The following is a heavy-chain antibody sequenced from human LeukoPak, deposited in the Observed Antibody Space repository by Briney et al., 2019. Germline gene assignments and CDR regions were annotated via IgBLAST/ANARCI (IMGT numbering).Heavy chain of an antibody. CDR2: IIPMFGTA. CDR3: AREYRGELELRGYYFDY. CDR1: GATFSTDD. J-gene: IGHJ4*02. D-gene: IGHD1-7*01. V-gene: IGHV1-69*05. Sequence: SVKVSFNGSGATFSTDDLSWVRLAPEQGLEWMGGIIPMFGTANYAQKFQGRVRITTDESTSTAYMELSSLRSEDTAVYYCAREYRGELELRGYYFDYWGQGTLVTVSS.